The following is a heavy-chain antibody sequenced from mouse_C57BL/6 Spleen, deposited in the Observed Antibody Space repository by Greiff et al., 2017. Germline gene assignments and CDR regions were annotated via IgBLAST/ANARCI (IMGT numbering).Heavy chain of an antibody. D-gene: IGHD2-4*01. CDR2: IDPETGGT. J-gene: IGHJ2*01. V-gene: IGHV1-15*01. CDR1: GYTFTDYE. CDR3: ARFHDYARDFDY. Sequence: QVQLQQSGAELVRPGASVTLSCKASGYTFTDYEMHWVKQTPVHGLEWIGAIDPETGGTAYNQKFKGKAILTVDKSSSTAYMQLSSLTSEDSAVYYCARFHDYARDFDYWGQGTTLTVSS.